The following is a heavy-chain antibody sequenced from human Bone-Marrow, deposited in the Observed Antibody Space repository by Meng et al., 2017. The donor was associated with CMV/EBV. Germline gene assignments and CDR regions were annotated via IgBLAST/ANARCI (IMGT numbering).Heavy chain of an antibody. CDR2: IYSGGST. Sequence: GESLKISCEASGFTFRSYWMSWVRQAPGKGLEWVSVIYSGGSTYYADSVKGRFTISRDNSRNTLYLQMSSLRAEDTAIYYCAKDRCSTTSCPLDYWGQGTLVTVSS. D-gene: IGHD2-2*01. V-gene: IGHV3-53*01. J-gene: IGHJ4*02. CDR1: GFTFRSYW. CDR3: AKDRCSTTSCPLDY.